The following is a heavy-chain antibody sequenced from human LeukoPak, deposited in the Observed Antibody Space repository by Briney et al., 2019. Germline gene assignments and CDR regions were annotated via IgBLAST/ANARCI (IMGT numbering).Heavy chain of an antibody. CDR2: IWYDGSNK. CDR3: ARELSFYGDYFGFDY. CDR1: GFTFSSYG. V-gene: IGHV3-33*01. Sequence: GGSLRLSCAASGFTFSSYGMHWVRQAPGKGLEWVAVIWYDGSNKYYADSVKGRFTISRDNPKNTLYLQMNSLRAEDTAVYYCARELSFYGDYFGFDYWGQGTLVTVSS. J-gene: IGHJ4*02. D-gene: IGHD4-17*01.